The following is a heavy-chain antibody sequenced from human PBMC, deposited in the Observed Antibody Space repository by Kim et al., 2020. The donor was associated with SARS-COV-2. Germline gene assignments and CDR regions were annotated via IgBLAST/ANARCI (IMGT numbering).Heavy chain of an antibody. CDR1: GFTFSSYG. J-gene: IGHJ4*02. Sequence: GGSLRLSCAASGFTFSSYGMHWVRQAPGKGLEWVAVIWYDGSNKYYADSVKGRFTISRDNSKNTLYLQMNSLRAEDTAVYYCAKGSGYNQIDYWGQGTLVTVSS. V-gene: IGHV3-33*06. D-gene: IGHD5-12*01. CDR2: IWYDGSNK. CDR3: AKGSGYNQIDY.